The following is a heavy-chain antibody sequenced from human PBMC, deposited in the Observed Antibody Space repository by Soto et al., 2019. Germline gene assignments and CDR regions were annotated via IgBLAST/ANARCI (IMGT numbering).Heavy chain of an antibody. D-gene: IGHD3-3*01. CDR1: GGTFSSYA. CDR2: IIPIFGTA. CDR3: ARVSDFWSGYLPLYGMDV. V-gene: IGHV1-69*13. J-gene: IGHJ6*02. Sequence: VKVSCKASGGTFSSYAISWVRQAPGQGLEWMGGIIPIFGTANYAQKFQGRVTITADESTSTAYMELSSLRSEDTAVYYCARVSDFWSGYLPLYGMDVWGQGTTVTVSS.